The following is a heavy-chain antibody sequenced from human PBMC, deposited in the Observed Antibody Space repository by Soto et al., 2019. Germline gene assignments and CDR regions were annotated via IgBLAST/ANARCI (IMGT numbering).Heavy chain of an antibody. CDR3: ARDASEWAWYFSKHVKYSWFDP. J-gene: IGHJ5*02. CDR2: INAGNGNT. CDR1: GYTFTSYA. V-gene: IGHV1-3*01. D-gene: IGHD6-13*01. Sequence: QVQLVQSGAEVKKPGASVKVSCKASGYTFTSYAMHWVRQAPGQRLEGMGWINAGNGNTKYSQKLQGRVTITRDTSASTAYMELSSLRSEDTAVYYCARDASEWAWYFSKHVKYSWFDPWGQGTLVTVSS.